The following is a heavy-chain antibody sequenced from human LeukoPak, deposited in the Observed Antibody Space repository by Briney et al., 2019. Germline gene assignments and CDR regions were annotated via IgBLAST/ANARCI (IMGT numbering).Heavy chain of an antibody. D-gene: IGHD2-2*01. CDR1: GFTFSSYA. CDR3: AKGYCSSTSCYPSGEYYFDY. CDR2: ISGSGGST. Sequence: GGSLRLSCAASGFTFSSYAMSWVRQAPGKGLEWVSAISGSGGSTYYADSVKGRFTISRDNSKNTLYLQMNSLRAEDTAVYYCAKGYCSSTSCYPSGEYYFDYWGQGTLVTVSS. J-gene: IGHJ4*02. V-gene: IGHV3-23*01.